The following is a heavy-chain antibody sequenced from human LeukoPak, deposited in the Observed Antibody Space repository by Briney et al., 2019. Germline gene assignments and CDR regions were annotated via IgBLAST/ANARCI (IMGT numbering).Heavy chain of an antibody. Sequence: GGSLRLSCAASGFTFSSYGIHWVRQAPGKGLEWVAFIRYYGSNKYYTDSVKGRFTISRDNSKNTVYLQMNSLRVEDTAVYYCARDSQYCSSGSCSPGASDIWGQGTMVT. D-gene: IGHD2-15*01. CDR3: ARDSQYCSSGSCSPGASDI. J-gene: IGHJ3*02. V-gene: IGHV3-30*02. CDR2: IRYYGSNK. CDR1: GFTFSSYG.